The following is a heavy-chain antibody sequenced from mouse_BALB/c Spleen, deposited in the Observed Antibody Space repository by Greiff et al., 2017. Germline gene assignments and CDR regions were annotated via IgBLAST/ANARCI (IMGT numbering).Heavy chain of an antibody. V-gene: IGHV5-12-1*01. CDR2: ISSGGGST. D-gene: IGHD2-14*01. Sequence: EVKLVESGGGLVKPGGSLKLSCAASGFAFSSYDMSWVRQTPEKRLEWVAYISSGGGSTYYPDSVKGRFTISRDNAKNTLYLQMSSLKSEDTAMYYCARRDHNRGWFAYWGQGTLVTVSA. J-gene: IGHJ3*01. CDR3: ARRDHNRGWFAY. CDR1: GFAFSSYD.